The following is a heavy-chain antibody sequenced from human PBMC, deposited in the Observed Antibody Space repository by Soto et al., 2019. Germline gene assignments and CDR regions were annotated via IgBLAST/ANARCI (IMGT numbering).Heavy chain of an antibody. J-gene: IGHJ4*02. CDR1: GFSLTTSGVG. Sequence: KSGPTLVNPTQTLTLTCTFSGFSLTTSGVGVGWIRQPPGKALEWLALIYWDDDERYSPSLQSRLTITKDTPKNQVGLTMTNMDPVDTATYYCAHMTTVTTFDSWGQGTLVTVSS. V-gene: IGHV2-5*02. CDR2: IYWDDDE. D-gene: IGHD4-17*01. CDR3: AHMTTVTTFDS.